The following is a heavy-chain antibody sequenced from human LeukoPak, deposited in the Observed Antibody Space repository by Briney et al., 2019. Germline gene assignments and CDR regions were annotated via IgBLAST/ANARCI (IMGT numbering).Heavy chain of an antibody. CDR3: ARDSNLEYSSSRGLGR. CDR1: GGSISSYY. J-gene: IGHJ4*02. D-gene: IGHD6-6*01. CDR2: IYASGST. Sequence: PSETLSLTCTVSGGSISSYYWSWLRQPAGKGLEWIGRIYASGSTYYNPSLKSRVTMSVDTSENQFSLRLTTVTAADTAVYYCARDSNLEYSSSRGLGRWGQGTLVTVSS. V-gene: IGHV4-4*07.